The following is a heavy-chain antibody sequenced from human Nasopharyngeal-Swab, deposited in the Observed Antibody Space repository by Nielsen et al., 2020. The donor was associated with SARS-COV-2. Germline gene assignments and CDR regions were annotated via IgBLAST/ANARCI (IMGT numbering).Heavy chain of an antibody. J-gene: IGHJ4*02. CDR1: RYTLTDLY. CDR2: FDPEDGET. V-gene: IGHV1-24*01. CDR3: ATDRIAAAGDLDY. Sequence: ASVQVSCKVSRYTLTDLYMHWLRQAPGKGLEWMGGFDPEDGETIYAQKFQGRVTMTEDTSTDTAYMELSSLRSEDTAVYYCATDRIAAAGDLDYWGQGTLVTVSS. D-gene: IGHD6-13*01.